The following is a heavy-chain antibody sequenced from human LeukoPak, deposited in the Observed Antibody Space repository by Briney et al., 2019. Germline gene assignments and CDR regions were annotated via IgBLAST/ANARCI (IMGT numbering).Heavy chain of an antibody. J-gene: IGHJ4*02. CDR2: IYPGDSDT. Sequence: GESLKISFKGSGYSFTSYWSCWVLQMPGKGLEWMVIIYPGDSDTRYSPSFQGQVTISADKSLSTSYLPGSSLKASDTAMYYCARTARYCSSTSCYPDYWGQGTLVTVSS. V-gene: IGHV5-51*01. CDR1: GYSFTSYW. CDR3: ARTARYCSSTSCYPDY. D-gene: IGHD2-2*01.